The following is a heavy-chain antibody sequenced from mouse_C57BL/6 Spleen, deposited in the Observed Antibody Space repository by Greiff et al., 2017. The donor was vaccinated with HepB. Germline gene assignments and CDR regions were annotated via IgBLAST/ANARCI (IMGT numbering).Heavy chain of an antibody. Sequence: QVQLQQSGAELVKPGASVKMSCKASGYTFTSYWITWVKQRPGQGLEWIGDIYPGSGSTNYNEKFKSKATLTVDTSSSTAYMQLSSLTSEDSAVYYCVYSNGWYFDVWGTGTTVTVSS. CDR2: IYPGSGST. D-gene: IGHD2-5*01. CDR3: VYSNGWYFDV. J-gene: IGHJ1*03. CDR1: GYTFTSYW. V-gene: IGHV1-55*01.